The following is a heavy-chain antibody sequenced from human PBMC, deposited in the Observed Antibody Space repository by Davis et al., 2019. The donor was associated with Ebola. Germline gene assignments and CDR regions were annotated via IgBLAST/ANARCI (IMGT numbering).Heavy chain of an antibody. V-gene: IGHV5-51*01. J-gene: IGHJ4*02. CDR2: IYPGDSDT. Sequence: GESLKISCQGSGYSFSTYWIGWVRQMPGKGLEWMGIIYPGDSDTRYSPSFQGQVTISADKSIATAYLQWNSLKDSDTAIYYCARQRKVGATQSDSDYWGQGTLVTVSS. CDR3: ARQRKVGATQSDSDY. D-gene: IGHD1-26*01. CDR1: GYSFSTYW.